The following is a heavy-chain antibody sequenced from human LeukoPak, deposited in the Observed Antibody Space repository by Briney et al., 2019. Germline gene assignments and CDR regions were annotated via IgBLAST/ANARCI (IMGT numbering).Heavy chain of an antibody. Sequence: GGSLRLSCAASGFTFSNAWMSWVRQAPGKGLEWVGRIKSKTDGGTTDYAAPVKGRFTISRDDSKNTLYLQMNSLRAEDTAVYYCARERYYGSGSYYLPDYWGQGTLVTVSS. CDR2: IKSKTDGGTT. CDR3: ARERYYGSGSYYLPDY. CDR1: GFTFSNAW. J-gene: IGHJ4*02. D-gene: IGHD3-10*01. V-gene: IGHV3-15*01.